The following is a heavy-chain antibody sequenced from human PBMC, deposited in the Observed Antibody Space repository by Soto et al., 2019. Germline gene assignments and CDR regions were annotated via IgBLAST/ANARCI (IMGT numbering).Heavy chain of an antibody. J-gene: IGHJ4*02. Sequence: GFLRIACASPSSRLGSYEVYWVGQAPGKGLEWVSYISSSGSTVYYADSVKGRFTISRENAKTYLYLQMSSLRVEDTDVYYCASRNTGGVEYWGRGTLGTVSS. CDR3: ASRNTGGVEY. V-gene: IGHV3-48*03. D-gene: IGHD2-2*02. CDR1: SSRLGSYE. CDR2: ISSSGSTV.